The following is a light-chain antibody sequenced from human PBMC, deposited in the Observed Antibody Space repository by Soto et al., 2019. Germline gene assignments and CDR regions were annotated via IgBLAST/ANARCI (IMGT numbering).Light chain of an antibody. CDR3: QQYNHWPLS. J-gene: IGKJ4*01. CDR1: QGLGTN. Sequence: TVMTQSPATLSVSPGERATLSCRASQGLGTNLAWYQQRPGQAPRLLIYAASTRATGVPARFSSSGSETEFTLTITTLPSEDFAVYYCQQYNHWPLSFGVGTKVEIK. V-gene: IGKV3-15*01. CDR2: AAS.